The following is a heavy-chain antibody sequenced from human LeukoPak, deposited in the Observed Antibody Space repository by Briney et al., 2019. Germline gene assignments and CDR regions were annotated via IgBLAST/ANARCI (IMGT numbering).Heavy chain of an antibody. Sequence: GGSLRLSCAASGFIFRSYWMSWVRQAPGRGLEWVANIRQDGSVQYYVDSVKGRFIISRDNPKNSLYLQMNSQSAEDTAVYYCATHDVLTGYPYFDFWGQGTLAAVSS. D-gene: IGHD3-9*01. CDR3: ATHDVLTGYPYFDF. J-gene: IGHJ4*02. CDR1: GFIFRSYW. CDR2: IRQDGSVQ. V-gene: IGHV3-7*01.